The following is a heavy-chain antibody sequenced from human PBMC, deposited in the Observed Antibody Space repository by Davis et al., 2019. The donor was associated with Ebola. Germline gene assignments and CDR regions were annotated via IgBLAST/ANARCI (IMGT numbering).Heavy chain of an antibody. V-gene: IGHV3-23*01. D-gene: IGHD5-12*01. CDR2: ISGSGGST. CDR1: GFTFSSYA. CDR3: AKDGYSGSAFDY. J-gene: IGHJ4*02. Sequence: GESLKISCAASGFTFSSYAMSWVRQAPGKGLEWVSAISGSGGSTYYADSVKGRFTISRDNSKNTLYLQMNSLRAEDTAVYYCAKDGYSGSAFDYWGQGTLVTVSS.